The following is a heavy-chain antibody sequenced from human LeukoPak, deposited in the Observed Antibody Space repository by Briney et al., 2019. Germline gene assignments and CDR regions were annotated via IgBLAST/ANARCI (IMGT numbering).Heavy chain of an antibody. CDR1: HYTFTSYG. J-gene: IGHJ4*02. V-gene: IGHV1-18*01. CDR3: ASARAGYFDWLLNY. CDR2: ISAYNGNT. D-gene: IGHD3-9*01. Sequence: GASVKVSCKASHYTFTSYGISWVRQAPGQGLEWMGWISAYNGNTNYAQKLQGRVTMTTDTSTSTAYMELRSLRSDDTAVYYCASARAGYFDWLLNYWGQGTLVTVSS.